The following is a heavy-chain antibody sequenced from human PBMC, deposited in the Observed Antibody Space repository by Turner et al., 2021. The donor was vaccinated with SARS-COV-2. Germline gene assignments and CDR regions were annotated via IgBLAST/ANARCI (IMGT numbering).Heavy chain of an antibody. CDR1: GYTFSAYN. Sequence: QVQMVQSGTEVKKPGASVQVSCETSGYTFSAYNIHWVRQAPGQGREWMAWINPKSGDTEFAQKFQGRVTVTRDMSISTAYMGLNNLRSDDTAVYYCARVGGSGWYGSWGQGTLVTVSS. CDR2: INPKSGDT. V-gene: IGHV1-2*02. D-gene: IGHD6-19*01. J-gene: IGHJ4*02. CDR3: ARVGGSGWYGS.